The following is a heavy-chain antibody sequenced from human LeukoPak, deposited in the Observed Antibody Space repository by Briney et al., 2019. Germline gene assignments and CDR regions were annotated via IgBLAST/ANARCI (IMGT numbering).Heavy chain of an antibody. J-gene: IGHJ4*02. CDR2: ISSSGSTI. CDR1: GFTFSDYY. Sequence: GGSLRLSCAASGFTFSDYYMSWIRQAPGKGLEWVSYISSSGSTIYYADSVKGRFTISRDNAKNSLYLQMNSLRAEDTAVYYCARDAVHYDFWSGTSDFDYWGQGTLVTVSS. CDR3: ARDAVHYDFWSGTSDFDY. V-gene: IGHV3-11*04. D-gene: IGHD3-3*01.